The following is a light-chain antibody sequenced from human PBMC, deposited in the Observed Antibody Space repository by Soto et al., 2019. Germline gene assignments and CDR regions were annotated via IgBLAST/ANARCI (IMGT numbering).Light chain of an antibody. Sequence: EIVLTQSPVTLSLSPGERATLSCRASQSVSSYLAWYQQKPGQAPRLLIYGASSRATGIPDRFSGSGSGTDFTLTISRLEPEDFAVYYCQQYGSSPWTFGQGTKVDIK. V-gene: IGKV3-20*01. J-gene: IGKJ1*01. CDR3: QQYGSSPWT. CDR1: QSVSSY. CDR2: GAS.